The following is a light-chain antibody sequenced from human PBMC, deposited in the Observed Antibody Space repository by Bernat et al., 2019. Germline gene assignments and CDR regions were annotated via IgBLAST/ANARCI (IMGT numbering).Light chain of an antibody. CDR2: GKN. J-gene: IGLJ2*01. CDR1: SLRSYY. V-gene: IGLV3-19*01. CDR3: STRDGSVNHVV. Sequence: SSELTQDPAVSVALGQTVRITCQGDSLRSYYASWYQQKPGQAPVLVIYGKNNRPSGIPDRFSGPSSGNTASLTIPGAQAEDEADYYCSTRDGSVNHVVFGGGTKLTVL.